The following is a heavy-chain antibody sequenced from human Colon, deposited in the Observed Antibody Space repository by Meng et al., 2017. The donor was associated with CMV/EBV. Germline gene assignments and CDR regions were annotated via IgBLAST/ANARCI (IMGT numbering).Heavy chain of an antibody. D-gene: IGHD2-21*02. CDR1: GFTFSSYR. CDR2: ISSSTSTI. CDR3: AKEFVLGTHLDH. J-gene: IGHJ4*02. Sequence: GGSLRLSCAASGFTFSSYRMNWVRQAPGKGLEWVSYISSSTSTICYADSVKGRFTISRDNAKSSLHLQMTSLRPEDSAVYFCAKEFVLGTHLDHWGQGTLVTVSS. V-gene: IGHV3-48*01.